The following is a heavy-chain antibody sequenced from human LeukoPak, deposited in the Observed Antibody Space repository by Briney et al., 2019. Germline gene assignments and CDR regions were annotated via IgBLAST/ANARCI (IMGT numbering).Heavy chain of an antibody. CDR3: ASSSSSGDFDY. CDR2: IYTSGST. Sequence: PSETLSLTCTVSGGSISSYHWSWIRQPAGKGLEWIGRIYTSGSTNYNPSLKSRVTMSVDTSKNQFSLKLSSVTAADTAVYYCASSSSSGDFDYWGQGTLVTVSS. CDR1: GGSISSYH. J-gene: IGHJ4*02. D-gene: IGHD6-6*01. V-gene: IGHV4-4*07.